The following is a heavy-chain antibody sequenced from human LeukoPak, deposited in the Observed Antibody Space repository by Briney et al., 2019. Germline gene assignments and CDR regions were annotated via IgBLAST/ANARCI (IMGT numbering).Heavy chain of an antibody. Sequence: WGSLRLSCAASGFSFSNAWLSWVRQAPGKGLEWVGRIKSKTDGGTTDYAAPVQGRFTISRDNAKNSLFLQLNSVRAEDTAVYYCAKGFYSDVSYWGQGTLVTVSS. CDR2: IKSKTDGGTT. J-gene: IGHJ4*02. CDR1: GFSFSNAW. V-gene: IGHV3-15*01. D-gene: IGHD3-16*01. CDR3: AKGFYSDVSY.